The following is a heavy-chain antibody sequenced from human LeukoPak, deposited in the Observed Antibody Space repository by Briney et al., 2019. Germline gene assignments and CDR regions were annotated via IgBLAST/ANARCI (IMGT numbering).Heavy chain of an antibody. CDR2: IVVGSGNT. D-gene: IGHD6-6*01. CDR1: GFTFTSSA. Sequence: SVNVPCKSSGFTFTSSAMQWVRQARGQRLEWIGWIVVGSGNTNYAQKFQERVTITRDMSTSTAYMELSSLRSEDTAVYYCAAIVSRGSSSSSYDYWGQGTLVTVSS. V-gene: IGHV1-58*02. J-gene: IGHJ4*02. CDR3: AAIVSRGSSSSSYDY.